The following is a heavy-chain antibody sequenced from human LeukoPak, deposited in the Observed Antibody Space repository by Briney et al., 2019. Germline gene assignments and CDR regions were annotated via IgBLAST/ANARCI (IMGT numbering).Heavy chain of an antibody. J-gene: IGHJ4*02. V-gene: IGHV1-2*02. CDR1: GYTFTGYY. D-gene: IGHD3-10*01. CDR3: ARVITYYGSGSYPYGY. Sequence: ALVKVSCKASGYTFTGYYMHWVRQAPGQGLEWMGWINPNSGGTNYAQKFQGRVTMTRDTSISTAYMELSRLRSDDTAVYYCARVITYYGSGSYPYGYWGQGTLVTVSS. CDR2: INPNSGGT.